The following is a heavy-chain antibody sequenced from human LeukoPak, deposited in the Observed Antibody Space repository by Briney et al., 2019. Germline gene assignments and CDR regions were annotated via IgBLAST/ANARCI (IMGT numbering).Heavy chain of an antibody. V-gene: IGHV1-69*01. CDR3: ARAGIQLWFQPYYMDV. CDR1: GCTFSSYA. J-gene: IGHJ6*03. D-gene: IGHD5-18*01. Sequence: SVKVSCKASGCTFSSYAISWVRQAPGQGLEWMGGIIPIFGTANYAQKFQGRVTITADESTSTAYMELSSLRSEDTAVYYCARAGIQLWFQPYYMDVWGKGTTVTVSS. CDR2: IIPIFGTA.